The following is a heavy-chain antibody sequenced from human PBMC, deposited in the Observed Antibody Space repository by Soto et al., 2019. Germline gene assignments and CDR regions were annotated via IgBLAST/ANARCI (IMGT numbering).Heavy chain of an antibody. J-gene: IGHJ4*02. CDR2: IYYSGST. Sequence: QVPLQESGPGLVKPSQTLSLTCPFSGCSISSGGFYWSWVRPHPGKGLEWIGSIYYSGSTYYNPSLKSRVTISVDTSKNQFSLKLSSVTAADTAVYYCARGVLHWGQGTLVTVSS. V-gene: IGHV4-31*03. CDR3: ARGVLH. CDR1: GCSISSGGFY. D-gene: IGHD3-16*01.